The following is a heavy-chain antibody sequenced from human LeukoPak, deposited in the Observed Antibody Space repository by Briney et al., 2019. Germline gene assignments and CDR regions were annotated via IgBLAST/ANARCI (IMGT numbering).Heavy chain of an antibody. V-gene: IGHV3-21*06. CDR2: ISSSTTFI. CDR3: ARGRMAVVGAIDY. Sequence: SGGSLRLSCAASGLTFSDYSMNWVRQAPGKGLEWVASISSSTTFIYYTDSMKDRFTISRDNAKNSLSLQMDSLRAEDTALYYCARGRMAVVGAIDYWGQGTLVTVSS. J-gene: IGHJ4*02. CDR1: GLTFSDYS. D-gene: IGHD4/OR15-4a*01.